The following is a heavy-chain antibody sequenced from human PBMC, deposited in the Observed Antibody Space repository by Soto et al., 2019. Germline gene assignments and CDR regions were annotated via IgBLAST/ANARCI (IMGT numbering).Heavy chain of an antibody. D-gene: IGHD3-3*01. CDR1: GYTFTSYY. V-gene: IGHV1-46*01. CDR2: INPSGGST. Sequence: ASVKVSCKASGYTFTSYYMHWVRQAPGQGLEWMGIINPSGGSTNYAQQFQGRVTMTSDTSTSTVYMELSSLRSEDTAVYYCAKSYDFPMDVWGQGTTATVYS. J-gene: IGHJ6*02. CDR3: AKSYDFPMDV.